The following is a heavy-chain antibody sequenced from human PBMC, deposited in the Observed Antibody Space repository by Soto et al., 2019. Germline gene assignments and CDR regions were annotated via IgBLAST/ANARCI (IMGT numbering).Heavy chain of an antibody. J-gene: IGHJ4*02. Sequence: SETLSLTCSVSGGSVSVYYWSWIRQPAGKGLEWIGSAYYRGRSYSKSSVKSRVTISVDTSKNQFSPNFNSVTASDTALYYCVSQRTTVLTQAYFDYWGPGALVTVSS. CDR3: VSQRTTVLTQAYFDY. CDR1: GGSVSVYY. CDR2: AYYRGRS. D-gene: IGHD4-17*01. V-gene: IGHV4-59*05.